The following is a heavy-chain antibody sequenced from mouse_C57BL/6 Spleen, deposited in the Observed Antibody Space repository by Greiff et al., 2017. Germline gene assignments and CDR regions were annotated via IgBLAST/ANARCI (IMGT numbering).Heavy chain of an antibody. D-gene: IGHD2-3*01. CDR1: GYTFTSYG. CDR2: IYPRSGNT. Sequence: QVQLKESGAELARPGASVKLSCKASGYTFTSYGISWVKQRTGQGLEWIGEIYPRSGNTYYNEKFKGKATLTADKSSSTAYMELRSLTSEDSAVYFCARDGYPPGGFDVWGTGTTVTVSS. CDR3: ARDGYPPGGFDV. V-gene: IGHV1-81*01. J-gene: IGHJ1*03.